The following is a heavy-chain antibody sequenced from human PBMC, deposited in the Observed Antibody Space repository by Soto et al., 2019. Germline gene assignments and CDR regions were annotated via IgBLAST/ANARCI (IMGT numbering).Heavy chain of an antibody. Sequence: GGSLRLSCVASGFIFSNYAISWLRQGPGKGLEWVSSISSTTNYIYYGDSMKGRFTISRDNAKNSLYLEMNSLRAEDTAVYYCARESEDLTSNFDYWGQGTLVTVSS. CDR1: GFIFSNYA. J-gene: IGHJ4*02. V-gene: IGHV3-21*06. CDR2: ISSTTNYI. CDR3: ARESEDLTSNFDY.